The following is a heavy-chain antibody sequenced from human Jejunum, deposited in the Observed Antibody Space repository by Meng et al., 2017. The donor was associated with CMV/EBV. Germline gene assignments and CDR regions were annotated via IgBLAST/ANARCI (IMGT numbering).Heavy chain of an antibody. Sequence: CEASGFTFSTSEMNWVRQAPGKGLEWVSYFTGDGNTIYYADSVKGRFTISRDNAKSSLYLQMNSLRAEDTAVYYCVRLDLAAFYSWGQGTLVTVSS. D-gene: IGHD3-3*02. CDR3: VRLDLAAFYS. J-gene: IGHJ5*02. CDR2: FTGDGNTI. V-gene: IGHV3-48*03. CDR1: GFTFSTSE.